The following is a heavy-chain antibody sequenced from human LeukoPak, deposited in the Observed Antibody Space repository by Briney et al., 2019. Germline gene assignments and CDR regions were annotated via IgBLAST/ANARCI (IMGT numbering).Heavy chain of an antibody. Sequence: ASVKVSCKASGGTFSSYAISWVRQAPGQGLEWMGIINPSGGSTSYAQKFQGRVTMTRDTSTSTVYMELSSLRSEDTAVYYCARVDTAMVPNYWGQGTLVTVSS. CDR2: INPSGGST. CDR3: ARVDTAMVPNY. J-gene: IGHJ4*02. V-gene: IGHV1-46*01. CDR1: GGTFSSYA. D-gene: IGHD5-18*01.